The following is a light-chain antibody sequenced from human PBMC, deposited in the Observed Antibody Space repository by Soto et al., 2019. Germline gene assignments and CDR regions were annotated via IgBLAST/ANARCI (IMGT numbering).Light chain of an antibody. V-gene: IGLV2-23*01. CDR2: EGS. Sequence: QCALTQSASASGSPGQSITLSCTRTSSGVENYNLVSWYQHRPGKAPKLIIYEGSQRPSGVSDRFSGSKSGNTASLTISGLRAEDEADYYCSSYAGAVVFGGGTKLTVL. J-gene: IGLJ2*01. CDR3: SSYAGAVV. CDR1: SSGVENYNL.